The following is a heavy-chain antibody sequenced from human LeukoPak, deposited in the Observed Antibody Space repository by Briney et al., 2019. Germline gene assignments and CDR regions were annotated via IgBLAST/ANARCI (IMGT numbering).Heavy chain of an antibody. D-gene: IGHD2-8*01. J-gene: IGHJ5*02. CDR3: VRVGDCTRPACHDSRFDP. CDR1: GGSISSGGYY. Sequence: SETLSLTCTVSGGSISSGGYYWSWIRQLPGKGLEWIGYIYHSGNTVYKPSLRSRVTMSVDTSKNQFSLKLTSVTAADTGVYYCVRVGDCTRPACHDSRFDPWGQGTLVTVSS. CDR2: IYHSGNT. V-gene: IGHV4-31*03.